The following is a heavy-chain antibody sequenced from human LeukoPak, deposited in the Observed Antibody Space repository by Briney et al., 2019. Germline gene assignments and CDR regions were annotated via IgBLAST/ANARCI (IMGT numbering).Heavy chain of an antibody. V-gene: IGHV4-31*03. CDR2: IYYSGST. D-gene: IGHD6-13*01. CDR3: ARGIAAAPGGEFDP. Sequence: PSETLSLTCTVSGGSISSGGYYWSWIRQHPGKGLEWIGYIYYSGSTYYNPSLKSRVTISVDTSKNQFSLKLSSVTAADTAVYYCARGIAAAPGGEFDPWGQGTLVTVSS. J-gene: IGHJ5*02. CDR1: GGSISSGGYY.